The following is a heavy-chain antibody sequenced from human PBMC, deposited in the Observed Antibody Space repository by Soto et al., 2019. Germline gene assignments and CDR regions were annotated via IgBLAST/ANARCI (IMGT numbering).Heavy chain of an antibody. Sequence: EVQLLESGGGLVQPGGSLRLSCAASGFTFSSFAMSWVRQGPGKGLEWVSRISTYGGSTSYADAVKGRSTISRDDSKNTLYLPMNSLRAADTAAYYCAKDKGGYSYGYRFDSWGQGTLVTVSS. J-gene: IGHJ4*02. CDR2: ISTYGGST. D-gene: IGHD5-18*01. CDR1: GFTFSSFA. V-gene: IGHV3-23*01. CDR3: AKDKGGYSYGYRFDS.